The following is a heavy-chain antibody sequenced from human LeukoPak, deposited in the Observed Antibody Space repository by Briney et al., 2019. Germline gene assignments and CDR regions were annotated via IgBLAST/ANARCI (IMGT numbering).Heavy chain of an antibody. D-gene: IGHD2-15*01. CDR2: ISAYNGNT. Sequence: ASVKVSCKASGYTFTSYGISWVRQAPGQGLEWMGWISAYNGNTNYAQKFQGRVTMTTETSTSTAYRELRSLRSEDRAVNNCARVGGGTTPDAFDIWGQGTMVTVSS. CDR1: GYTFTSYG. J-gene: IGHJ3*02. V-gene: IGHV1-18*01. CDR3: ARVGGGTTPDAFDI.